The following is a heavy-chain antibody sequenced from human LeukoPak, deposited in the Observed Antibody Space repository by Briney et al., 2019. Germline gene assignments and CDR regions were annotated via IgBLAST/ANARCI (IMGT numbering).Heavy chain of an antibody. CDR3: AKSYTLLRRKTYYYDSSGYYYFDY. V-gene: IGHV3-23*01. Sequence: PGGSLRLSCAASGFTFSSYAMSWVRQAPGKGLEWVSAISGSGGSTYYADSVKGRFTISRDNSKNTLYLQMNSLRAEDTAVYYCAKSYTLLRRKTYYYDSSGYYYFDYWGQGTLVTVSS. J-gene: IGHJ4*02. D-gene: IGHD3-22*01. CDR2: ISGSGGST. CDR1: GFTFSSYA.